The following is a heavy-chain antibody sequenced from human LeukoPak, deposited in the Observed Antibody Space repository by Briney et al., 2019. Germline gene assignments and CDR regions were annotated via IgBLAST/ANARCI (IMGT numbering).Heavy chain of an antibody. Sequence: ESLKISCKGSGYSFTSYWIGWVRQMPGKGLEWMGIIYPGDSDTRYSPSFQGQVTISADKSISTAYLQWSSLKASDTAMYYCARSRGAAAGTSGFDPWGQGTLVTVSS. V-gene: IGHV5-51*01. D-gene: IGHD6-13*01. CDR3: ARSRGAAAGTSGFDP. J-gene: IGHJ5*02. CDR2: IYPGDSDT. CDR1: GYSFTSYW.